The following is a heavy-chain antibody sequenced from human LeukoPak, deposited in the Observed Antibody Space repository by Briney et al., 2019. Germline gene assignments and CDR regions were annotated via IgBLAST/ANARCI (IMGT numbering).Heavy chain of an antibody. CDR2: IKQDGSEK. CDR1: GFTFSTYW. V-gene: IGHV3-7*01. J-gene: IGHJ4*02. D-gene: IGHD6-13*01. Sequence: GGSLRLSCAASGFTFSTYWMSWVRQAPGKGLEWVANIKQDGSEKYYIDSVKGRFTISRDNDKNSLYLQMNSLRAEDTAMYYCAGVSAGEDYWGQGALVTVSS. CDR3: AGVSAGEDY.